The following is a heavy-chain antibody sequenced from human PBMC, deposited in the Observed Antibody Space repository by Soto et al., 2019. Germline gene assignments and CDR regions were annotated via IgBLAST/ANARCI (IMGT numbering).Heavy chain of an antibody. J-gene: IGHJ4*02. Sequence: QVQLGQSGAEVKKPGSSVKVSCKASGGTFSSYAISWVRQAPGQGLEWMGGIIPIFGTANYAQKLQGRVTITADESTSTAYMELSSLRSEDTAVYYCARTAAAGHHFDYWGQGTLVTVSS. V-gene: IGHV1-69*12. CDR2: IIPIFGTA. CDR1: GGTFSSYA. CDR3: ARTAAAGHHFDY. D-gene: IGHD6-13*01.